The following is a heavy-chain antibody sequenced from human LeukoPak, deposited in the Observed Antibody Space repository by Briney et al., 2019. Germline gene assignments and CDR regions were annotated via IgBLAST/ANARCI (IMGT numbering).Heavy chain of an antibody. J-gene: IGHJ4*02. CDR1: GFTFSSYA. V-gene: IGHV3-30*18. D-gene: IGHD2-15*01. CDR3: AKEAEYCSGGSCYSLYYFDY. Sequence: GGSLRLSCAASGFTFSSYAMSWVRQAPGKGLEWVAVISYDGSNKYYADSVKGRFTISRDNSKNTLYLQMNSLRAEDTAVYYCAKEAEYCSGGSCYSLYYFDYWGQGTLVTVSS. CDR2: ISYDGSNK.